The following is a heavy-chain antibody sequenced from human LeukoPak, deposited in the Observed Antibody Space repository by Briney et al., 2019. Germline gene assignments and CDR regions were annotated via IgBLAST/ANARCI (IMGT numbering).Heavy chain of an antibody. CDR2: IIPIFGTA. CDR1: GGTFSNYA. CDR3: ATKLGYCSGGSCYGFDY. J-gene: IGHJ4*02. Sequence: SVKVSCXASGGTFSNYAISWVRQAPGQGLEWMGGIIPIFGTANYAQKFRGRVTITTDESTSTAYMELSSLRSEDTAVYYCATKLGYCSGGSCYGFDYWGQGTLVTVSS. V-gene: IGHV1-69*05. D-gene: IGHD2-15*01.